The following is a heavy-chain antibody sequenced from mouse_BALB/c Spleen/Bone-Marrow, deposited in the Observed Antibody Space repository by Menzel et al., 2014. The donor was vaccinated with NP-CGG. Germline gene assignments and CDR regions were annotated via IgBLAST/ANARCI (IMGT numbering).Heavy chain of an antibody. CDR1: GFSLTSYG. V-gene: IGHV2-2*02. CDR2: IWSGGST. Sequence: VQLQQSGPGLVQPSQSLSITCTVSGFSLTSYGLHWVRRSPGKGLDWLGVIWSGGSTDYNAAFISRLSISKDNSKSQVFFKMNSLQVNDTAIYYCARNYYGSSYAMDYWGQGTSVTVSS. D-gene: IGHD1-1*01. CDR3: ARNYYGSSYAMDY. J-gene: IGHJ4*01.